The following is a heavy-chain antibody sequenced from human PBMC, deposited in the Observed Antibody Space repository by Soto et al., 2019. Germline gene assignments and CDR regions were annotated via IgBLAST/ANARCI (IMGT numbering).Heavy chain of an antibody. V-gene: IGHV3-23*01. CDR1: GFTFSSYG. CDR3: AKHLWFGESVFDP. CDR2: IRGSADSA. D-gene: IGHD3-10*01. J-gene: IGHJ5*02. Sequence: PGGSLRLSCAASGFTFSSYGMSWVRQAPRKGLEWVSTIRGSADSANYADSVKGRFTISRDNSKNMLYLQMNSLRADDTAVYYCAKHLWFGESVFDPWGHGTLVTVSS.